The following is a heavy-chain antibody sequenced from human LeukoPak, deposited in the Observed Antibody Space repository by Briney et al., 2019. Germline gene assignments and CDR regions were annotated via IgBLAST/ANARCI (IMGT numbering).Heavy chain of an antibody. V-gene: IGHV4-31*03. CDR1: GGSISSGGYY. CDR2: IYYSGSA. D-gene: IGHD3-22*01. J-gene: IGHJ3*02. CDR3: ARSEYYCDSSGYYRLGGAFDI. Sequence: SETLSLTCTVSGGSISSGGYYWSWIRQHPGKGLEWIGYIYYSGSAYYNPSLKSRVTISVDTSKNQFSLKLSSVTAADTAVYYCARSEYYCDSSGYYRLGGAFDIWGQGTTVTVSS.